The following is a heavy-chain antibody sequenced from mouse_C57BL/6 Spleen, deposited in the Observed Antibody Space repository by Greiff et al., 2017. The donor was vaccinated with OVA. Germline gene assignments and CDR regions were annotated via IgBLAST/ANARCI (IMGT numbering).Heavy chain of an antibody. D-gene: IGHD2-4*01. CDR1: GFTFSDYY. CDR3: ARVYDYDNYFDY. V-gene: IGHV5-16*01. CDR2: INYDGSST. J-gene: IGHJ2*01. Sequence: EVKLVESEGGLVQPGSSMKLSCTASGFTFSDYYMAWVRQVPEKGLEWVANINYDGSSTYYLDSLKSRFIISRDNAKNILYLQMSSLKSEDTATYYCARVYDYDNYFDYWGQGTTLTVSS.